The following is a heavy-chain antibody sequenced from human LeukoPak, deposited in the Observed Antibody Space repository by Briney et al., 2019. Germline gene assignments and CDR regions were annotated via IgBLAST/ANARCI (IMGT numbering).Heavy chain of an antibody. Sequence: SETLSLTCTVSGRSISRGFYYWGWIRQPPGKGLEWIGTIYYSGNAYYNSSLRSRVTMFVDTSKNQFSLNLTSVTAADTAMYYCARTIAVAGDFDSWGQGTLVTVSS. D-gene: IGHD6-19*01. CDR2: IYYSGNA. CDR1: GRSISRGFYY. CDR3: ARTIAVAGDFDS. J-gene: IGHJ4*02. V-gene: IGHV4-39*01.